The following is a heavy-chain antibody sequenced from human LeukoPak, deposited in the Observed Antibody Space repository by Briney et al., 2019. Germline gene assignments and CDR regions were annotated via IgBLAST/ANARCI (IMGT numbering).Heavy chain of an antibody. CDR2: ISYDGSNK. J-gene: IGHJ3*02. Sequence: GGSLRLSCAASGFTFSSYAMHRVRQAPGKGLEWVAVISYDGSNKYYADSVKGRFTISRDNSKNTLYLQMNSLRAEDTAVYYCARVTMVRGHAFDIWGQGTMVTVSS. CDR1: GFTFSSYA. CDR3: ARVTMVRGHAFDI. D-gene: IGHD3-10*01. V-gene: IGHV3-30-3*01.